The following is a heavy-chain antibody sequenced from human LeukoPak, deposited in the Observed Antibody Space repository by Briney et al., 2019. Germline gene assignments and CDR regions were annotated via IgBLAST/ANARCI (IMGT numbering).Heavy chain of an antibody. CDR3: VGGSASSSWYDRFDF. CDR1: GFTFSNHK. Sequence: PGGSLRLSCVASGFTFSNHKMNWVRQAPGKGLEWVSSISSGSQYISYGGSVKGRFTISRDNAKNSLYLLMNSLRAEDSAVYYCVGGSASSSWYDRFDFWGQGTLVIVSS. D-gene: IGHD6-13*01. CDR2: ISSGSQYI. J-gene: IGHJ4*02. V-gene: IGHV3-21*01.